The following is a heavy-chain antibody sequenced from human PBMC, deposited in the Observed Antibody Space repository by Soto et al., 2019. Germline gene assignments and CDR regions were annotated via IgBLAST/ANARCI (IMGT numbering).Heavy chain of an antibody. CDR2: INPNSGGT. Sequence: ASVKVSCKASGYTLTGYYMHGVRQAPGQGLEWMGWINPNSGGTNYAQKFQGWVTMTRDTSISTAYMELSRLRSDDTAVYYCAREMGATGGMDVWGQGTPVTVSS. V-gene: IGHV1-2*04. CDR1: GYTLTGYY. J-gene: IGHJ6*02. D-gene: IGHD1-26*01. CDR3: AREMGATGGMDV.